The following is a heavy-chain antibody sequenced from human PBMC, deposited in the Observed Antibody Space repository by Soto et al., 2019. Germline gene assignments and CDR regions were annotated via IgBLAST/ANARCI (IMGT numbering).Heavy chain of an antibody. CDR2: ISGSGGST. CDR3: AKDRGPWWLLLALDY. J-gene: IGHJ4*02. V-gene: IGHV3-23*01. D-gene: IGHD5-12*01. CDR1: GFTFRDYW. Sequence: GGSLRLPCAAFGFTFRDYWMSWVRQAPGKGLEWVSAISGSGGSTYYADSVKGRFTISRDNSKNTLYLQMNSLRAEDTALYYCAKDRGPWWLLLALDYWGQGTLVSVSS.